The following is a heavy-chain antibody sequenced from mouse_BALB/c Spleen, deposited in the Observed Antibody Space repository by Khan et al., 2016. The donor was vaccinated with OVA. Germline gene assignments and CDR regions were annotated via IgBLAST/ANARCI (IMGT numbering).Heavy chain of an antibody. J-gene: IGHJ4*01. CDR3: ASGGLRGIFAMDY. D-gene: IGHD2-4*01. CDR2: IDPANGNT. CDR1: GFNIKDTY. V-gene: IGHV14-3*02. Sequence: VQLQQSGAELVKPGASVKLSCTASGFNIKDTYIHWVKQRPEQGLEWIGRIDPANGNTKYDPKFQGKATITADTSSNTAYLQLNSLTSEDTAVYYCASGGLRGIFAMDYWGQGTSVTVSS.